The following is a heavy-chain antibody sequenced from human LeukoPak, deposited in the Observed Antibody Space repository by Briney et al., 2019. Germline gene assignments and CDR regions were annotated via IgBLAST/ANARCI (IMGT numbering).Heavy chain of an antibody. CDR1: GYRFTTYW. CDR3: ATRQGCSSTSCPPDS. CDR2: IYPGDSHT. D-gene: IGHD2-2*01. Sequence: GESLKISCRGSGYRFTTYWIGWVRQMPGKGVEWMGIIYPGDSHTRDTPSFQGPVTMSADKSINTAYLHWSSLKASHTATYYCATRQGCSSTSCPPDSWGQGTLVTVSS. V-gene: IGHV5-51*01. J-gene: IGHJ4*02.